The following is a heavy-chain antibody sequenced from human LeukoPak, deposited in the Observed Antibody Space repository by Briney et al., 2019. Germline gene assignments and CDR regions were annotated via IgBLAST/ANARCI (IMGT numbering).Heavy chain of an antibody. D-gene: IGHD3-16*01. CDR3: ARVRYRLAETYIDY. J-gene: IGHJ4*02. CDR2: IKPSGGDT. V-gene: IGHV1-46*01. CDR1: GGTFSSYA. Sequence: ASVKVSCKASGGTFSSYAISWVRQAPGQRLEWMGIIKPSGGDTSYAQTFQGRVFMTRDTSTSTVYMELSRLRSDDTAVYYCARVRYRLAETYIDYWGQGTLVTVSS.